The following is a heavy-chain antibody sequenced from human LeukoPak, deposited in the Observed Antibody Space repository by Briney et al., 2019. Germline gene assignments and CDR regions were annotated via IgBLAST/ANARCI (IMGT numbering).Heavy chain of an antibody. CDR1: GFTFSSYA. Sequence: GGSLTLSCAACGFTFSSYAMHWVRQAPGKGLEYVSAISSNGGSTYYANSVKGRFTISRDNFRNTLFLQMSSLTAEDMAVYYCAREVSAAGWFDPWGQGTMVTVSS. D-gene: IGHD2/OR15-2a*01. V-gene: IGHV3-64*01. CDR2: ISSNGGST. CDR3: AREVSAAGWFDP. J-gene: IGHJ5*02.